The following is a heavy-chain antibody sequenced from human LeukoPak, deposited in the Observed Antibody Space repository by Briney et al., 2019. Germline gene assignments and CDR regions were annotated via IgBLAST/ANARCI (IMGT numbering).Heavy chain of an antibody. CDR2: INPKSGST. CDR3: ARDVGRSYYGSGSYPRCIDY. J-gene: IGHJ4*02. V-gene: IGHV1-2*02. D-gene: IGHD3-10*01. CDR1: GYTFTGYY. Sequence: GASVKVSCKASGYTFTGYYMHWVRQAPGQGLEWMGWINPKSGSTNYAQKFQGRVTMTRDTSISTAYMELSRLRSDDTAVYYCARDVGRSYYGSGSYPRCIDYWGQGTLVTVSS.